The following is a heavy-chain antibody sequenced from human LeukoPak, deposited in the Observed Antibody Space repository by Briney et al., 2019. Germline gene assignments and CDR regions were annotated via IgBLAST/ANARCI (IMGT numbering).Heavy chain of an antibody. CDR2: INPGSGGT. CDR3: ARGRLVVAPPLAV. V-gene: IGHV1-2*02. D-gene: IGHD3-16*01. J-gene: IGHJ6*04. CDR1: EYTFTGYY. Sequence: ASVKVSCKASEYTFTGYYLHWVRQAPGQGLEWMGCINPGSGGTNYAQKFQDRVTITRDMYISTAYMELSSLRYDDTAVYYCARGRLVVAPPLAVWGEGTTVTVPS.